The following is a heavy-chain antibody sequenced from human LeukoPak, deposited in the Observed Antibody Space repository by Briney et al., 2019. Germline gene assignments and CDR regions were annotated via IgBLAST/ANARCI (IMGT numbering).Heavy chain of an antibody. CDR1: GYSFIGYY. Sequence: ASVKVSCKASGYSFIGYYMHWVRQAPGQGLEWMGWINPNLGTTNYAQKFQGRVTMTRDTSISTAYMELSRLRSDDTAVYYCAREYYDYVWGSYRSGLYYWGQGTLVTVSS. J-gene: IGHJ4*02. D-gene: IGHD3-16*02. CDR3: AREYYDYVWGSYRSGLYY. CDR2: INPNLGTT. V-gene: IGHV1-2*02.